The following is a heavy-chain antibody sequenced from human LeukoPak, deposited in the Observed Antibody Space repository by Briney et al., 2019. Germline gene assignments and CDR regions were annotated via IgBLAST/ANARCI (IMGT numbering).Heavy chain of an antibody. CDR1: GGSISSSYYY. D-gene: IGHD3-10*02. Sequence: ETLSLTCTVSGGSISSSYYYWGWIRQPPGKGLEWVSVIYSGGSTYYADSVRGRFTISRDNSKNTLYLQMNSLRAEDTAMYYCARVFGEPIWGQGTMVTVSS. J-gene: IGHJ3*02. CDR3: ARVFGEPI. V-gene: IGHV3-66*01. CDR2: IYSGGST.